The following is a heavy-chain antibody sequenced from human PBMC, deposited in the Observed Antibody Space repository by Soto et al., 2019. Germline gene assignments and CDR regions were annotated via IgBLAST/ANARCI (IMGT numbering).Heavy chain of an antibody. CDR1: GFTFSSYA. D-gene: IGHD3-22*01. Sequence: GGSLRLSCAASGFTFSSYAMSWVRQAPGKGLEWVSAISGSGGSTYYADSVKGRFTISRDNSKNTLYLQMNSLRAEDTAVYYCEGDRHGGYYYYYMDVWGKGTTVTVSS. CDR3: EGDRHGGYYYYYMDV. J-gene: IGHJ6*03. V-gene: IGHV3-23*01. CDR2: ISGSGGST.